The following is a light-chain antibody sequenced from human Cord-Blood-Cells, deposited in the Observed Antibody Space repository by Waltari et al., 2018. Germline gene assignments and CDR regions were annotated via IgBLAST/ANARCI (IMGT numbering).Light chain of an antibody. J-gene: IGLJ3*02. V-gene: IGLV2-14*03. Sequence: QSALTQPASVSGSPGQSITISCTGTSSDVGGYNYVSWYQQHPGKAPKLMIYDVSNRPSGVSNRCSGPKSGNTASLTISGLQAEDEADYYCSSYTSSSTRVFGGGTKLTVL. CDR2: DVS. CDR3: SSYTSSSTRV. CDR1: SSDVGGYNY.